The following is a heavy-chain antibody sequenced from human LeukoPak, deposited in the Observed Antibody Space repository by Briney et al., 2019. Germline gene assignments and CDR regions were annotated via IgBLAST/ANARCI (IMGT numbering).Heavy chain of an antibody. Sequence: PGRSLRLSCAASGSTFDDYAMHWVRQAPGKGLEWVSGISWNSGVIGYADSVKGRFTISRDNAKNSLYLQMNSLRAEDMALYYCAKDLGYSSGWRAFDIWGQGTMVTVSS. J-gene: IGHJ3*02. CDR3: AKDLGYSSGWRAFDI. D-gene: IGHD6-19*01. CDR1: GSTFDDYA. V-gene: IGHV3-9*03. CDR2: ISWNSGVI.